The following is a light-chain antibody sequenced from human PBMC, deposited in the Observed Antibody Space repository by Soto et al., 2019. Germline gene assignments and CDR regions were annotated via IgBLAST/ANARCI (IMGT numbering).Light chain of an antibody. CDR3: QQYGNWPPNLLT. CDR1: QSISSS. Sequence: EIVMTQSPVTLSVSPGEGATLSCRASQSISSSLAWYQQKPGQPPKLLIFGASTRATGIPARFSGSGSGTEFTLTITTLECEDSEIYYCQQYGNWPPNLLTFGGGTKVEIK. CDR2: GAS. J-gene: IGKJ4*01. V-gene: IGKV3-15*01.